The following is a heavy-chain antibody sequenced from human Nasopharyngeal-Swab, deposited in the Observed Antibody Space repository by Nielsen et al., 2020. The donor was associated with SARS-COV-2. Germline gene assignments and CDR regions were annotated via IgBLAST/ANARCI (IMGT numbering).Heavy chain of an antibody. CDR3: ARGSIAAAQNNNWFDP. D-gene: IGHD6-13*01. CDR1: GGTFSSYA. CDR2: IIPIFGTA. J-gene: IGHJ5*02. Sequence: SVKVSCKASGGTFSSYAISWVRQAPGQGLEWMGGIIPIFGTANYAQKFQGRVTITADESTSTAYMELSSLRSEDTAVYYCARGSIAAAQNNNWFDPWGQGTLVTVSP. V-gene: IGHV1-69*13.